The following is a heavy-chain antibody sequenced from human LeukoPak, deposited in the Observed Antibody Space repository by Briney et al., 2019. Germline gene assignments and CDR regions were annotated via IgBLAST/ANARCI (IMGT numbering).Heavy chain of an antibody. CDR3: ARGLGSSSSPPFDP. CDR1: GGSISSYY. CDR2: IYYSGST. V-gene: IGHV4-59*01. Sequence: PSETLSLTCTVSGGSISSYYWSWIRQPPGKGLEWIGYIYYSGSTNYNSSLKSRVTISVDTSKNQFSLKLSSVTAADTAVYYCARGLGSSSSPPFDPWGQGTLVTVSS. J-gene: IGHJ5*02. D-gene: IGHD6-6*01.